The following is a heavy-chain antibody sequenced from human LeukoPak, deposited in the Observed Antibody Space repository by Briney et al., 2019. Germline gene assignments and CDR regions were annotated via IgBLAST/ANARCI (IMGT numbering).Heavy chain of an antibody. CDR1: GFTFSSYG. J-gene: IGHJ5*02. V-gene: IGHV3-33*01. Sequence: GRSLRLSCAASGFTFSSYGMHWVRQAPGKGLEWVAVIWYDGSNKYYADSVKGRFTISRDNSKNTLYLQMNSLRAEDTAVYYCVGNYGSSGYYDNWFDPWGQGTLVTVSS. D-gene: IGHD3-22*01. CDR3: VGNYGSSGYYDNWFDP. CDR2: IWYDGSNK.